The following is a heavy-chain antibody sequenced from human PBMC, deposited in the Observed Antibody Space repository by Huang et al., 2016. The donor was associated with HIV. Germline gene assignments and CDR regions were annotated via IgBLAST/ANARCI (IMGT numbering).Heavy chain of an antibody. Sequence: QLVQSGPELKKPGESLTISCKASGYTFSIYWIGGLRQMSGKGLEWMVIIDPNDSDARYSASFQGQVTFSADKSNTSAYLHWRSLKASDTAMYYCAKLRRRDYSGSDAFDIWGQWTMVVVSS. CDR2: IDPNDSDA. J-gene: IGHJ3*02. CDR3: AKLRRRDYSGSDAFDI. D-gene: IGHD4-4*01. CDR1: GYTFSIYW. V-gene: IGHV5-51*01.